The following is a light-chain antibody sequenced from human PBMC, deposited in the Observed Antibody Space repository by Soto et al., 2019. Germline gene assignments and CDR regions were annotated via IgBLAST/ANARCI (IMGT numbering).Light chain of an antibody. J-gene: IGLJ2*01. CDR2: DVS. Sequence: QSVLTQPPSASGSPGQSVTISCTGTSSDVGAYNYVSWYQQYTGKAPKLMIYDVSKRPSGVPDRFSGSKSGNTASLTVSGLRADDEAVYYCCSYTSSTTPLFGGGTKLTVL. CDR3: CSYTSSTTPL. V-gene: IGLV2-8*01. CDR1: SSDVGAYNY.